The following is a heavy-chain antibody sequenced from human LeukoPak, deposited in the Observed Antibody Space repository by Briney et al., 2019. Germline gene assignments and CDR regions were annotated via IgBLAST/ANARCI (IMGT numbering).Heavy chain of an antibody. CDR2: INPNSGGT. CDR1: GHTFTGYY. D-gene: IGHD1-26*01. CDR3: ARVSWREQGDY. V-gene: IGHV1-2*02. J-gene: IGHJ4*02. Sequence: ASVKVSCKASGHTFTGYYMHWERQAPGQGLEWMGWINPNSGGTNYAQKFQGRVTMTRDTSISTAYMELSRRRSDDTAVYYCARVSWREQGDYWGQETLVTVSS.